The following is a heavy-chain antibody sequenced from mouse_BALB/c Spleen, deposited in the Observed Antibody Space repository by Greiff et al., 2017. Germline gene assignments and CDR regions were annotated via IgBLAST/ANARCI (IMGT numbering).Heavy chain of an antibody. CDR1: GDSITSGY. D-gene: IGHD2-1*01. CDR2: ISYSGST. V-gene: IGHV3-8*02. Sequence: EVKLLESGPSLVKPSQTLSLTCSVTGDSITSGYWNWIRKFPGNKLEYMGYISYSGSTYYNPSLKSRISITRDTSKNQYYLQLNSVTTEDTATYYCARLGNYVEDWYFDVWGAGTTVTVSS. CDR3: ARLGNYVEDWYFDV. J-gene: IGHJ1*01.